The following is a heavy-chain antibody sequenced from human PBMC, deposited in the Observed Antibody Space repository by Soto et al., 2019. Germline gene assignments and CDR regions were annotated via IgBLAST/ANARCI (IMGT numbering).Heavy chain of an antibody. CDR1: GYTFTRNW. J-gene: IGHJ3*01. V-gene: IGHV5-51*01. Sequence: PGESLKISCKGSGYTFTRNWIGWVRQMPGKGLEWMGIIFPIDSDTRYSPSSQGQVTISADTSISTAYLQWSSLKASDTAIYYCATPGGRDFNAFDVWGQGTMVTV. D-gene: IGHD2-21*02. CDR2: IFPIDSDT. CDR3: ATPGGRDFNAFDV.